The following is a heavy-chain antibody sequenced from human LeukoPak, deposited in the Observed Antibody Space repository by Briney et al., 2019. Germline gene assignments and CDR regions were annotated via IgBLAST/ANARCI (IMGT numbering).Heavy chain of an antibody. Sequence: ASVKVSCKASGYTFTSYDINWVRQATGQGLEWMGWMNPNSGNTGYAQKFQGRVTITRNTSISTAYMELSSLRSEDTAVYYCARVGHYDFWSGPNYYYYYMDVWGKGTTVTVSS. V-gene: IGHV1-8*03. D-gene: IGHD3-3*01. CDR2: MNPNSGNT. CDR1: GYTFTSYD. CDR3: ARVGHYDFWSGPNYYYYYMDV. J-gene: IGHJ6*03.